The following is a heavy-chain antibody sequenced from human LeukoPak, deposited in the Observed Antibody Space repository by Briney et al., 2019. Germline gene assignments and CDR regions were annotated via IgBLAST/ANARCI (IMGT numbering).Heavy chain of an antibody. CDR1: GGTFSSYA. D-gene: IGHD5-12*01. J-gene: IGHJ4*02. V-gene: IGHV1-69*04. Sequence: GASVMVSCKASGGTFSSYAISWVRQAPGQGLEWMGRIIPILGIANYAQKFQGRVTITADKSTSTAYMELSSLRSEDTAVYYCARDQGRMGRYSGQTVEAGWGQGTLVTVSS. CDR3: ARDQGRMGRYSGQTVEAG. CDR2: IIPILGIA.